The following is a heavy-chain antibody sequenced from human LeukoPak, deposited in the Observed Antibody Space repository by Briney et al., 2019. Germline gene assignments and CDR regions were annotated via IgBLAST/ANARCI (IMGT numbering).Heavy chain of an antibody. CDR3: TREERGYIPAF. J-gene: IGHJ4*02. CDR2: VSYDGSWD. V-gene: IGHV3-30*01. Sequence: GRSLRLSCAASGFTFSNYAVHWVRQTPGKGLEWVAFVSYDGSWDSHSDSVKGRFTISRDDSKNTLYLQMTRLRAEDTAVYYCTREERGYIPAFWGQGTLVTVSS. CDR1: GFTFSNYA. D-gene: IGHD3-16*02.